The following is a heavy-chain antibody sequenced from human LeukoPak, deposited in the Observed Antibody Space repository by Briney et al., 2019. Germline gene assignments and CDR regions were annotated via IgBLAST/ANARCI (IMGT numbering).Heavy chain of an antibody. V-gene: IGHV4-31*03. CDR1: GGSISSGGYY. J-gene: IGHJ4*02. Sequence: PSETLSLTCTVSGGSISSGGYYWGWIRQHPGKGLEWIGYIYYSGSTYYNPSLKSRVTISVDTSKNQFSLKLSSVTAADTAVYYCAREYHRWEPGYFDYWGQGTLVTVSS. CDR2: IYYSGST. D-gene: IGHD1-14*01. CDR3: AREYHRWEPGYFDY.